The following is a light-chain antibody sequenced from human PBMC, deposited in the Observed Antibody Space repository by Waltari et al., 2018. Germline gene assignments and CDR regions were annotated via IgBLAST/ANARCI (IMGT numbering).Light chain of an antibody. Sequence: VGDRVTISCRASQNIYSNLAWYQQKPGKAPKFLIYAASSLQSGIPSRFSGSGSGTDFTLTISSLQPEDSATYYCQHYYDNPYSFGQGTKVEIK. J-gene: IGKJ2*03. V-gene: IGKV1-6*01. CDR3: QHYYDNPYS. CDR2: AAS. CDR1: QNIYSN.